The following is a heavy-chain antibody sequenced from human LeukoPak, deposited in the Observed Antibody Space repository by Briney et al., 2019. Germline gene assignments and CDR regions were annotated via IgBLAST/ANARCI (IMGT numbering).Heavy chain of an antibody. D-gene: IGHD3-9*01. CDR2: ISSSSSYI. V-gene: IGHV3-21*01. CDR3: AREEDILPGGIFGI. Sequence: PGGSLRLSCAASGFTFSSYSMNWVRQAPGKGLEWVSSISSSSSYIYYADSVKGRFTISRDNAKNSLYLQMNSLRAEDTAVYYCAREEDILPGGIFGIWGQGTMVTVSS. J-gene: IGHJ3*02. CDR1: GFTFSSYS.